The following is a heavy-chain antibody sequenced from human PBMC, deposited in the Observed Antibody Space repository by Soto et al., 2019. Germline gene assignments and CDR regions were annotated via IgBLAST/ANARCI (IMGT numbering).Heavy chain of an antibody. V-gene: IGHV3-7*01. Sequence: PGGSLRLSCAASGFTFRTHSMSWVRQAPGKGLEWVASIKQDGRETHHVDSAKGRFTVSRDNAKNSLYLQMNSLRAEDTAVYYCAKYSFVWRYCDPWGKGSLVTVSS. CDR2: IKQDGRET. CDR3: AKYSFVWRYCDP. CDR1: GFTFRTHS. J-gene: IGHJ5*02. D-gene: IGHD3-9*01.